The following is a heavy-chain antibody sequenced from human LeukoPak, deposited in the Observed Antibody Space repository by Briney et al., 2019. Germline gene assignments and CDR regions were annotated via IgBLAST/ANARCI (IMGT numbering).Heavy chain of an antibody. D-gene: IGHD6-25*01. CDR3: LRDEQRPRLTPDY. J-gene: IGHJ4*02. CDR1: GYTFNTYG. V-gene: IGHV1-18*01. CDR2: ISTYNGDT. Sequence: ASVKVSCKASGYTFNTYGISWVRQAPGQGLEWMGWISTYNGDTSYVQNLQGRVTMTTDTSTSTAYMELMSLRSDDTAVYYRLRDEQRPRLTPDYWGQGTLVTVSS.